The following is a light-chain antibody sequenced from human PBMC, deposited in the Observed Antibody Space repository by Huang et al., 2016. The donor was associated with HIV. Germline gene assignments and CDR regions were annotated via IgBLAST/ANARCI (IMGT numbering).Light chain of an antibody. CDR3: QQYNNWPPLT. CDR2: GAS. CDR1: QSVSSN. V-gene: IGKV3-15*01. Sequence: EVGMTQSPATLSVSPGERATLSCRASQSVSSNLAWYQHKPGQAPRLLIYGASTRATGVPDRISVSVSGTEFTLTISSLQYEDYAVYYCQQYNNWPPLTFGGGTKVEIK. J-gene: IGKJ4*01.